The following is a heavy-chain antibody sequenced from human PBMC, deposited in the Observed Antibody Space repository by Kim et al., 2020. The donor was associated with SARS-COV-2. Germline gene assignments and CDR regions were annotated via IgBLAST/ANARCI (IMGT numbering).Heavy chain of an antibody. CDR3: AKELPSGIDYAQSLDYYYYMDV. Sequence: GGSLRLSCAASGFTSSSYGMHWVRQAPGKGLEWVAVISYDGSNKYYADSVKGRFTISRDNSKNTLYLQMNSLRAEDTAVYYCAKELPSGIDYAQSLDYYYYMDVRGKGTTVTVSS. V-gene: IGHV3-30*18. D-gene: IGHD4-17*01. CDR1: GFTSSSYG. CDR2: ISYDGSNK. J-gene: IGHJ6*03.